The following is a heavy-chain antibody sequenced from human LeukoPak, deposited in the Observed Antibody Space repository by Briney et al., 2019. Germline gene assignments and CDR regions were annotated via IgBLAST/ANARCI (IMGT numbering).Heavy chain of an antibody. CDR2: ISGSGAST. D-gene: IGHD4-17*01. CDR3: AKDRYGDYSFDS. CDR1: GFTFSSCA. V-gene: IGHV3-23*01. J-gene: IGHJ4*02. Sequence: GGSLRLSCAASGFTFSSCAMSWVRQAPGKGLEWVSSISGSGASTYDADSVKGRFTISRDNSKNTLYLQMNSLRAEDTAIYYCAKDRYGDYSFDSWGQGTLVTVSS.